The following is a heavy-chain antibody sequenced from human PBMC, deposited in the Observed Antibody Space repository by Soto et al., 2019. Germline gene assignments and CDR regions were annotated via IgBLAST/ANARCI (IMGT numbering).Heavy chain of an antibody. D-gene: IGHD6-13*01. CDR2: IYYSGST. J-gene: IGHJ6*01. Sequence: QVQLQESGPGLVKPSQTLSLTCTFSVGPISGGGSSWGWIRQHPGKGLEWIGYIYYSGSTYYTPSLKSRVTISVDTSKNQFSLKLSSVTAADTAVYYCARDLIAATGKHYYYYYGMDVW. V-gene: IGHV4-31*03. CDR3: ARDLIAATGKHYYYYYGMDV. CDR1: VGPISGGGSS.